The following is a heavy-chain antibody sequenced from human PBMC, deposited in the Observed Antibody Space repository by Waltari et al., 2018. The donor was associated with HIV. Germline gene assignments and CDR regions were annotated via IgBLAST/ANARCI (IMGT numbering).Heavy chain of an antibody. V-gene: IGHV1-18*01. CDR2: ISGYNANT. Sequence: QVHLVPPGAEVKMPGASARVSCKTSGYIFTHSGVSWVRQAPGQGLEWLGWISGYNANTNYAQRLQGRVTLTTDTSTSTAYMELRSLRSDDTAVYYCARGLGGSYYYGLDVWGQGTTVTVS. CDR3: ARGLGGSYYYGLDV. J-gene: IGHJ6*02. CDR1: GYIFTHSG.